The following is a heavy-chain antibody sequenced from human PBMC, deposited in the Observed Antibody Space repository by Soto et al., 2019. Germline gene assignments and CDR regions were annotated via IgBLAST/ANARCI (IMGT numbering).Heavy chain of an antibody. Sequence: PSETLSLTCAAYVGSFSGYYWIWIRQPPGKGLEWIGEINHSGSTNYNPSLKSRVTISVDTSKNQFSLKLSSVTAADTAVYYCARSTFKDYYGMDVWGQGTTVTVSS. D-gene: IGHD3-16*01. CDR2: INHSGST. V-gene: IGHV4-34*01. CDR1: VGSFSGYY. CDR3: ARSTFKDYYGMDV. J-gene: IGHJ6*02.